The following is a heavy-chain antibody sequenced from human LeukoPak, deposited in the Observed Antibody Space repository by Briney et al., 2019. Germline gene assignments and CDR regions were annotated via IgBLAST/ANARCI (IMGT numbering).Heavy chain of an antibody. CDR3: ARGRYCSGGSCYIFDY. V-gene: IGHV4-30-2*01. CDR2: IYHSGST. D-gene: IGHD2-15*01. J-gene: IGHJ4*02. Sequence: SETLSLTCAVSGGSISSGGYSWSWIRQPPGKGLEWIGYIYHSGSTYYNPSLKSRVTISVDRSKNQFSLKLSSVTAADTAVYYCARGRYCSGGSCYIFDYWGQGTLVTVSS. CDR1: GGSISSGGYS.